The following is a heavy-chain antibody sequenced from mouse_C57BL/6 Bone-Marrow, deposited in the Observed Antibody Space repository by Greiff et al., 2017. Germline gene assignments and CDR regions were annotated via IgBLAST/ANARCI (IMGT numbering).Heavy chain of an antibody. Sequence: QVQLQQPGAELVMPGASVKLSCKASGYTFTSYWMHWVKQRPGQGLEWTGEIDPSDSDTNYNQKFKGKSTLTVDKSSSTAYMQLSSLTSEDSAVCYCARGHYDYDWYCDGWRTGTTVTVSS. CDR3: ARGHYDYDWYCDG. CDR2: IDPSDSDT. D-gene: IGHD2-4*01. V-gene: IGHV1-69*01. J-gene: IGHJ1*03. CDR1: GYTFTSYW.